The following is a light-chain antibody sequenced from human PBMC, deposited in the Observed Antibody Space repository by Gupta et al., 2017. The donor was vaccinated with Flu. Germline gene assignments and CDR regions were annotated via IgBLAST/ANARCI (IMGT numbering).Light chain of an antibody. Sequence: SSSLTQPPSVSVAPGQTARISCGGKNIGRKSVHWYQQQPGQAPVVVVYDGSDRPSGIPERFSGSNYGNTATLTISGVEAGDEADYYCQVWDSNSDHYVFGTGTKVTVL. CDR1: NIGRKS. V-gene: IGLV3-21*02. CDR3: QVWDSNSDHYV. CDR2: DGS. J-gene: IGLJ1*01.